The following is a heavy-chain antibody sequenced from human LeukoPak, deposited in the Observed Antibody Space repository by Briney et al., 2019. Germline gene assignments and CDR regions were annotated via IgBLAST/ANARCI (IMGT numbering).Heavy chain of an antibody. CDR2: IKEDGSAK. V-gene: IGHV3-7*01. CDR1: GFNFGIYW. Sequence: GGSLRLSCAASGFNFGIYWMSWVRQAPGKGLEWVAHIKEDGSAKYYVDSVKGRFTISRENAKNSLYLQMNSLRVEDTAVYYCARECGGDCYSDYWGQETLVTVSS. D-gene: IGHD2-21*02. CDR3: ARECGGDCYSDY. J-gene: IGHJ4*02.